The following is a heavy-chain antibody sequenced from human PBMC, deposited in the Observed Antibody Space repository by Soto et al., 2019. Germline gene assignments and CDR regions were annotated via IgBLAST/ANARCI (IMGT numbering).Heavy chain of an antibody. CDR1: GYTFTGYY. Sequence: ASVKVSCKASGYTFTGYYMHWVRQAPGQGLEWMGWINPNSGGTNYAQKFQGWVTVTRDTPISTAYMELSRLRSDDTAVYYCARDRGYSYGSYYYYYGMDVWGQGTTVTVSS. D-gene: IGHD5-18*01. J-gene: IGHJ6*02. CDR2: INPNSGGT. CDR3: ARDRGYSYGSYYYYYGMDV. V-gene: IGHV1-2*04.